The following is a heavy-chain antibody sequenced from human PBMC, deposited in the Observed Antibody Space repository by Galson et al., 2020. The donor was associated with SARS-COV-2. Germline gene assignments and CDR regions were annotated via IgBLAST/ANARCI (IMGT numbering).Heavy chain of an antibody. CDR1: GFTFSSYA. J-gene: IGHJ4*02. CDR2: ISGRGGST. CDR3: AKARPVGGWVPVDY. Sequence: GGSLRLSCAASGFTFSSYAMSWVRQAPGKGLEWVSAISGRGGSTYYADSVKGRFTISRDNSKNTLYLQMNSLRAEDTAVYYCAKARPVGGWVPVDYWGQGTLVTVSS. V-gene: IGHV3-23*01. D-gene: IGHD6-19*01.